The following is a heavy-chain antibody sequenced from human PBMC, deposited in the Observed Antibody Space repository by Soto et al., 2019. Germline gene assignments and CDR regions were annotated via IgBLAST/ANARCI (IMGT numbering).Heavy chain of an antibody. D-gene: IGHD3-22*01. CDR3: ARCGYYDSSDAFDI. CDR1: GGSISSYY. J-gene: IGHJ3*02. Sequence: SVTLSLTCTVSGGSISSYYWSWIRQPAGKGLEWIGRIYTSGSTNYNPSLKSRVTISVDTSKNQFSLKLSSVTAADTAVYYCARCGYYDSSDAFDIWGQATMVTVSS. CDR2: IYTSGST. V-gene: IGHV4-4*07.